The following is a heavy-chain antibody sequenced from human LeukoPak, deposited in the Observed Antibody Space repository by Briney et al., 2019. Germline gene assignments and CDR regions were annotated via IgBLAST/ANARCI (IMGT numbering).Heavy chain of an antibody. CDR3: ARDHYDILTGSPDY. CDR2: ISYDGSNK. D-gene: IGHD3-9*01. Sequence: GRSLRLSCAASGFTFSSYAMHWVRQAPGKGLEWVAVISYDGSNKYYADSVKGRFTISRDNSKNTLYLQMNSLRAEDTAVYYCARDHYDILTGSPDYWGQGPLVTVSS. J-gene: IGHJ4*02. V-gene: IGHV3-30-3*01. CDR1: GFTFSSYA.